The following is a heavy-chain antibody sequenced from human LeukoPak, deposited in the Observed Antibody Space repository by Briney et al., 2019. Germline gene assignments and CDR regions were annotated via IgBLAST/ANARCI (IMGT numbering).Heavy chain of an antibody. V-gene: IGHV3-7*01. D-gene: IGHD4-11*01. CDR1: GFTLSSYW. Sequence: GGSLRLSCAASGFTLSSYWMSWVRQAPGKGLEWVANMNQDGSDKNYVDSVKGRFTISRDNAKNSLYLQMNSLRAEDTAVYYCATDTYSTDYWGQGTLVTVSS. J-gene: IGHJ4*02. CDR3: ATDTYSTDY. CDR2: MNQDGSDK.